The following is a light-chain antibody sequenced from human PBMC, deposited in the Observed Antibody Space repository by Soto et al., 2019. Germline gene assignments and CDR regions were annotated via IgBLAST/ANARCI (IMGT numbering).Light chain of an antibody. Sequence: QSVLTQPASVSGSPGQSITISCTGTSSDVGSYNLVSWYQQHPGKAPKLMIYEGSKRPSGVSNRFSDSKSGNTASLTISGLQAEDEADYYCCSYAGSSTFGVFGGGTKLTVL. CDR3: CSYAGSSTFGV. CDR1: SSDVGSYNL. CDR2: EGS. J-gene: IGLJ2*01. V-gene: IGLV2-23*03.